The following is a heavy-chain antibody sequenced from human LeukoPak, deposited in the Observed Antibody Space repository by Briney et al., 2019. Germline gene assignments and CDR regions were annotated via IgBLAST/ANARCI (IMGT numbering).Heavy chain of an antibody. J-gene: IGHJ4*02. D-gene: IGHD5-18*01. CDR3: AKERDTAMVTIDY. Sequence: GGSLRLSCAASGFTFSSYGMHWARQAPGKGLEWVAFIRYDGSNKYYADSVKGRFTISRDNSKNTLYLQMNSLRAEDTAVYYCAKERDTAMVTIDYWGQGTLVTVSS. CDR1: GFTFSSYG. CDR2: IRYDGSNK. V-gene: IGHV3-30*02.